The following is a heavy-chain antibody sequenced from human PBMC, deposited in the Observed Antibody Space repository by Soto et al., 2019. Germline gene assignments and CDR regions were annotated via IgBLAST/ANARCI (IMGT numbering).Heavy chain of an antibody. D-gene: IGHD6-13*01. CDR3: AREWYSSSWYHYYYYGMDV. CDR1: GDSVSSNSAA. Sequence: SQTLSLTCAIAGDSVSSNSAAWNWIRQSPSRGLEWLGRTYYRSKWYNDYAVSVKSRTTINPDTSRNQFSLQLNSVTPEDTAVYYCAREWYSSSWYHYYYYGMDVWGQGTTVTVS. J-gene: IGHJ6*02. V-gene: IGHV6-1*01. CDR2: TYYRSKWYN.